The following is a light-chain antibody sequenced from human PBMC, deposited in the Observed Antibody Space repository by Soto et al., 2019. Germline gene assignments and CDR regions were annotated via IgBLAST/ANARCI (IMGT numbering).Light chain of an antibody. CDR1: QSIGSN. V-gene: IGKV3-15*01. CDR2: GAS. J-gene: IGKJ4*01. CDR3: QQYHSWPLS. Sequence: EIVMTQPPGTVSVSPGEGATLTCRASQSIGSNLAWYLQKPGQGPRLLIFGASTRATGIPARFSGSGSGTEFTLTISTLQSEDVAVYHCQQYHSWPLSFGGGTKVEVK.